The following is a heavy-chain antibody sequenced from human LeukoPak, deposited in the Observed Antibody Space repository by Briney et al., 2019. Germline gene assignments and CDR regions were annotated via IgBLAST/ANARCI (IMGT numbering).Heavy chain of an antibody. CDR1: GYTFIGYY. CDR3: ARGRGSGSYFYYYYYMDV. J-gene: IGHJ6*03. CDR2: MNPNSGNT. D-gene: IGHD1-26*01. Sequence: ASVKVSCKASGYTFIGYYIHWVRQAPGQGLEWMGWMNPNSGNTGYAQKFQGRVTMTRNTSISTAYMELSSLRSEDTAVYYCARGRGSGSYFYYYYYMDVWGKGTTVTISS. V-gene: IGHV1-8*02.